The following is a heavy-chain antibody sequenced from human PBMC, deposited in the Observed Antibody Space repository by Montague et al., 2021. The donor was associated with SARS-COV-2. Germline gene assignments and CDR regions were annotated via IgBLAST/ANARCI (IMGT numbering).Heavy chain of an antibody. CDR1: GGSFDSDNFF. D-gene: IGHD3-9*01. Sequence: SETLSLTCSVSGGSFDSDNFFWGWTRQPPGKRLEWIGVISNGGRTFDNPSLKSRVTISVHTSRNQLSLNVKSVTAADTAVYYCARHRRYDVVTYYPDFWGQGTLVTVSS. CDR2: ISNGGRT. CDR3: ARHRRYDVVTYYPDF. V-gene: IGHV4-39*01. J-gene: IGHJ4*02.